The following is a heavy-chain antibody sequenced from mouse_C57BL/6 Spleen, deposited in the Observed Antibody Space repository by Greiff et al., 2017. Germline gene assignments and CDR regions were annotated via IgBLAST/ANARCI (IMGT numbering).Heavy chain of an antibody. CDR2: IDPNSGGT. CDR1: GYTFTSYW. Sequence: VKLMESGAELVKPGASVKLSCKASGYTFTSYWMHWVKQRPGRGLEWIGRIDPNSGGTKYNEKFKSKATLTVDKPSSTAYMQLSSLTSEDSAVYYCARTYYGSPYFDYWGQGTTLTVSS. V-gene: IGHV1-72*01. CDR3: ARTYYGSPYFDY. D-gene: IGHD1-1*01. J-gene: IGHJ2*01.